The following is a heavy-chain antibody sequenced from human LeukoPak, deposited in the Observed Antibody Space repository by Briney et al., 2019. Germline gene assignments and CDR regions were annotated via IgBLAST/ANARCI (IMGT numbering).Heavy chain of an antibody. CDR2: LTDTGGNT. Sequence: LSLTCTVSGGSISSGGYYWSWVRQAPGKGLEWVSALTDTGGNTYYAEFVKGRFTISRDNSKNTLYLQMSSLRAEDTAMYYCAKRSAYSSSSPHFDYWGQGALVTVSS. D-gene: IGHD6-13*01. CDR1: GGSISSGGYY. V-gene: IGHV3-23*01. CDR3: AKRSAYSSSSPHFDY. J-gene: IGHJ4*02.